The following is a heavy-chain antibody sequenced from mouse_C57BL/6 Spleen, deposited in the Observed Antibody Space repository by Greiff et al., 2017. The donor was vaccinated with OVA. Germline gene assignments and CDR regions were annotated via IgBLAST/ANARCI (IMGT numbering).Heavy chain of an antibody. CDR2: IDPSDSYT. CDR3: ARWNYYAMDY. J-gene: IGHJ4*01. Sequence: QVQLKQSGAELVMPGASVKLSCKASGYTFTSYWMHWVKQRPGQGLEWIGEIDPSDSYTNYNQKFKGKSTLTVDKSSSTAYMQLSSLTSEDSAVYYCARWNYYAMDYWGQGTSVTVSS. CDR1: GYTFTSYW. V-gene: IGHV1-69*01.